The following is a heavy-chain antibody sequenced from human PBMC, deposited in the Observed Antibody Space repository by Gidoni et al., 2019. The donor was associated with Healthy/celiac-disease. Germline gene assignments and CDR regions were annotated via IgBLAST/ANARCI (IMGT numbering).Heavy chain of an antibody. V-gene: IGHV4-39*01. CDR2: FFYSGRA. Sequence: QLQLQESGPGLVKPSETLSLTCSASGGSISSSTYNWGWIRHPPGKGLEWIGGFFYSGRAYYNSSLQRRVPISVDTSKNQFSLTVTSVTAADTAVYYCARYSATAGWFDPWGQGTLVTVSS. CDR1: GGSISSSTYN. CDR3: ARYSATAGWFDP. J-gene: IGHJ5*02. D-gene: IGHD5-12*01.